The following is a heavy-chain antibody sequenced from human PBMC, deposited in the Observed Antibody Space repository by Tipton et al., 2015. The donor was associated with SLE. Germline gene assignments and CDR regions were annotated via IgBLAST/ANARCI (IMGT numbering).Heavy chain of an antibody. CDR2: ISDGGGT. J-gene: IGHJ6*02. V-gene: IGHV4-61*05. D-gene: IGHD2-21*02. Sequence: TLSLTCTVSGASISSANFYWGWIRQPPGKGLEWIGYISDGGGTNHNPSLKSRVTISVDPAKNQFSLKLTSVTAADTAVYYCTRGMVTWRGAILGVDVWGQGITVIVSS. CDR3: TRGMVTWRGAILGVDV. CDR1: GASISSANFY.